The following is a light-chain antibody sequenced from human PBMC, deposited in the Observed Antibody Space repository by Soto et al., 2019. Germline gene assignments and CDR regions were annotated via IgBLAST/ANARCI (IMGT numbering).Light chain of an antibody. CDR2: AAS. CDR1: QSVSIN. CDR3: HQYHNWPWT. Sequence: IVMTQSPATLSVSPGDRATLSCRASQSVSINLAWYQQKPGQVPRLLIYAASTRATAIPARFSGSGSETDFTLTISSLQSEDFAVYYCHQYHNWPWTFGQGTKVDI. V-gene: IGKV3-15*01. J-gene: IGKJ1*01.